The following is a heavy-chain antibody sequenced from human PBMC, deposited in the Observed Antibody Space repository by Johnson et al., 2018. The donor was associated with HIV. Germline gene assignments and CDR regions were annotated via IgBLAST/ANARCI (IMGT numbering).Heavy chain of an antibody. D-gene: IGHD6-19*01. CDR1: GFIFDDYG. CDR3: ARVVLVRLAVAGPSRDAFDI. CDR2: INWHGGST. Sequence: VQLVESGGGVVRPGGSLRLSCAASGFIFDDYGMSWVRQAPGKGLEWVSGINWHGGSTGYADSVRGRFIFSRANAKNSLYLQMNSLRAEDTALYYCARVVLVRLAVAGPSRDAFDIWGQGTMVTVSS. J-gene: IGHJ3*02. V-gene: IGHV3-20*04.